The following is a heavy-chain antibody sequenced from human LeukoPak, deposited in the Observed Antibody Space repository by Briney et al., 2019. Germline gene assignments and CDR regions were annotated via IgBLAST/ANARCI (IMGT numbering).Heavy chain of an antibody. CDR1: GFTFSSYE. CDR3: ARGGYYGSGSYLSDI. V-gene: IGHV3-48*03. J-gene: IGHJ3*02. D-gene: IGHD3-10*01. Sequence: GGSLRLSCAASGFTFSSYEMNWVRQAPGKGLEWVSYISSSGSTIYYADSVKGRFTISGDNAKNSLYLQMNSLRAEDTAVYYCARGGYYGSGSYLSDIWGQGTMVTVSS. CDR2: ISSSGSTI.